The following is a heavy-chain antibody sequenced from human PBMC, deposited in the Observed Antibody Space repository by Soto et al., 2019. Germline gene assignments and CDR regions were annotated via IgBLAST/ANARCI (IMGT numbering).Heavy chain of an antibody. J-gene: IGHJ3*02. CDR2: ISYDGSNK. CDR1: GFTFSSYG. CDR3: AKSLLGATGDAFDI. D-gene: IGHD1-26*01. Sequence: GGSLRLSCAASGFTFSSYGMHWVRQAPGKGLEWVAVISYDGSNKYYADSVKGRFTISRDNSKNTLYLQMNSLRAEDTAVYYCAKSLLGATGDAFDIWGQGTMVTVSS. V-gene: IGHV3-30*18.